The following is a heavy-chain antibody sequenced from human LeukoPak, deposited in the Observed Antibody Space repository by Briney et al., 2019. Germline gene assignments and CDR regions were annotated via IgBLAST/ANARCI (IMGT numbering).Heavy chain of an antibody. Sequence: SETLSLTCTVSGXSINSYYWSWIRQPPGKGLEWISYIYNSGSTNYNPSHKSRVTLSLETSKNQFSLKLSSVTAADTAVYYCARSSRDGYNYLGYYFDYWGQGTLVTVSS. V-gene: IGHV4-59*01. J-gene: IGHJ4*02. CDR1: GXSINSYY. CDR2: IYNSGST. CDR3: ARSSRDGYNYLGYYFDY. D-gene: IGHD5-24*01.